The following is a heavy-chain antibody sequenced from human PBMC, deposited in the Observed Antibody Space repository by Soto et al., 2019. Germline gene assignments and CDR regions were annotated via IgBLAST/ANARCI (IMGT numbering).Heavy chain of an antibody. CDR3: SSTSPYNWFDP. CDR1: GGSFSGYY. Sequence: KTSETLSLTCAVYGGSFSGYYWSWIRQPPGKGLEWIGEINHSGSTNYNPSLKSRVTISVDTSKNQFSLKLSSVTAADTAAYYCSSTSPYNWFDPWGHGTLVTVSS. D-gene: IGHD2-2*01. V-gene: IGHV4-34*01. CDR2: INHSGST. J-gene: IGHJ5*02.